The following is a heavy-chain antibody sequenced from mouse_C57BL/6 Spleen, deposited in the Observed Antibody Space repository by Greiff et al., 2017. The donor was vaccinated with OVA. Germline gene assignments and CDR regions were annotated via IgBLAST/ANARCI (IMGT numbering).Heavy chain of an antibody. CDR1: GFTFSSYA. J-gene: IGHJ2*01. D-gene: IGHD4-1*01. CDR2: ISDGGSYT. V-gene: IGHV5-4*01. CDR3: ARDGSNWVYFDY. Sequence: EVQVVESGGGLVKPGGSLKLSCAASGFTFSSYAMSWVRQTPEKRLEWVATISDGGSYTYYPDNVKGRFTISRDNAKNNLYLQMSHLKSEDTAMYYCARDGSNWVYFDYWGQGTTLTVSS.